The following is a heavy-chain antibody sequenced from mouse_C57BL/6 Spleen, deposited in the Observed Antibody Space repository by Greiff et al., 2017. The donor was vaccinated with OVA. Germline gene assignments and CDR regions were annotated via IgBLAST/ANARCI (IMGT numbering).Heavy chain of an antibody. CDR3: ARNYYGSSYVDY. CDR2: IDPSYNST. CDR1: GYTFTSYW. J-gene: IGHJ2*01. Sequence: QVQLQQPGAELVMPGASVKLSCKASGYTFTSYWAQCVPPSPLQVLVVILYIDPSYNSTNYNQKFKGKSTLTVDKSSSTAYMQLSSLTSEDSAVYYCARNYYGSSYVDYWGQGTTLTVSA. V-gene: IGHV1-69*01. D-gene: IGHD1-1*01.